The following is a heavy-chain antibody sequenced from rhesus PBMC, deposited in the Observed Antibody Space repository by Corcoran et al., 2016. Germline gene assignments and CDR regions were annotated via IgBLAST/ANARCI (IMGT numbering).Heavy chain of an antibody. J-gene: IGHJ3*01. Sequence: EVQLVESGGGLVQPGGSLRLSCAASGFTFGSYGMHWARRAPGKGLEWVSAISTGGGSTWYTDSVKGRFTISRENAKNTLYLQMDSLRAEDTAVYYCATGTRNAFDFWGQGLRVTVSS. D-gene: IGHD3-9*01. V-gene: IGHV3-8*01. CDR3: ATGTRNAFDF. CDR2: ISTGGGST. CDR1: GFTFGSYG.